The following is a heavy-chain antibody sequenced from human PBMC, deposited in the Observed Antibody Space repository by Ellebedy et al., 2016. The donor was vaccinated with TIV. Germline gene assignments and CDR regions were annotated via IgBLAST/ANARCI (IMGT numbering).Heavy chain of an antibody. J-gene: IGHJ5*02. D-gene: IGHD4-17*01. CDR2: IRQEGDEI. CDR3: ARRASYGDYAVQVNPWFDP. CDR1: GFNFRSYW. V-gene: IGHV3-7*01. Sequence: GGSLRLSCAASGFNFRSYWMTWVRQAPGMGLEWVAKIRQEGDEIYYVESVKGRFTISRDNAKNSLFLQMNSLRVEDTAVYYCARRASYGDYAVQVNPWFDPWGQGTLVTVSS.